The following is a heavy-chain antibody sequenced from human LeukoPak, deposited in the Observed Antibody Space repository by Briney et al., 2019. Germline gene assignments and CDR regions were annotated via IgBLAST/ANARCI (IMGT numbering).Heavy chain of an antibody. CDR1: GFTFSSYD. J-gene: IGHJ6*02. CDR2: ISSSSSTI. Sequence: GGSLRLSCAASGFTFSSYDMHWVRQAPGKGLEWVSYISSSSSTIYYADSVKGRFTISRDNAKNSLYLQMNSLRAEDTAVYYCARAFKLGQYYYGMDVWGQGTTVTVSS. CDR3: ARAFKLGQYYYGMDV. D-gene: IGHD1/OR15-1a*01. V-gene: IGHV3-48*01.